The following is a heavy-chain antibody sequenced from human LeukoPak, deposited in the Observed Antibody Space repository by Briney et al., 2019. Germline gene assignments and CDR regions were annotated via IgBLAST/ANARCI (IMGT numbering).Heavy chain of an antibody. J-gene: IGHJ6*03. V-gene: IGHV1-69*05. CDR2: IIPIFGTA. D-gene: IGHD2-2*02. CDR1: GYTFTNFG. CDR3: ARGIVVVPAAIYYYYMDV. Sequence: ASVKVSCKGSGYTFTNFGVTWVRQAPGQGLEWMGGIIPIFGTANYAQKFQGRVTITTDESTSTAYMELSSLRSEDTAVYYCARGIVVVPAAIYYYYMDVWGKGTTVTVSS.